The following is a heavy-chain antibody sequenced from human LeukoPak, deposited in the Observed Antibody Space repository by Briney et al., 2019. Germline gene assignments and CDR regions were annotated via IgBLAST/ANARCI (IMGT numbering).Heavy chain of an antibody. V-gene: IGHV3-74*01. CDR2: INPDDKST. CDR1: GFTFSKYW. Sequence: GGSLRLSCAASGFTFSKYWLHWVRQPPGGGLVWLARINPDDKSTSYADSVKGRFTISIDDAKETLFLQMNSLTAEDTAVYYCLTRVETPIDAFDIWGQGAMVTVSS. J-gene: IGHJ3*02. D-gene: IGHD4-23*01. CDR3: LTRVETPIDAFDI.